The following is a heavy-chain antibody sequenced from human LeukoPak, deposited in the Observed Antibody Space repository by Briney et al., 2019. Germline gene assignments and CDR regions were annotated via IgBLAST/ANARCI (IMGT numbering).Heavy chain of an antibody. CDR2: IYHSGST. Sequence: SETLSLTCNVSGYSISSGYYWAWIRQSPGKGLEWIGSIYHSGSTYYNPSLKSRVIMSVDTSRNQLSLKLTSLTAADTAVYYCAKKDGDFWGQGTLVSVSS. J-gene: IGHJ4*02. CDR3: AKKDGDF. V-gene: IGHV4-38-2*02. CDR1: GYSISSGYY.